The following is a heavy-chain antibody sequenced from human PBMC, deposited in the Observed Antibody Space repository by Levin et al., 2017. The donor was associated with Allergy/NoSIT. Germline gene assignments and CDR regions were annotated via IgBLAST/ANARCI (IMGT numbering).Heavy chain of an antibody. V-gene: IGHV2-5*02. J-gene: IGHJ2*01. CDR3: AQVECGGDCYAWYFDL. CDR2: IYWDDDK. CDR1: GFSLSTSGVG. D-gene: IGHD2-21*02. Sequence: SGPTLVKPTQTLTLTCTFSGFSLSTSGVGVGWIRQPPGKALEWLALIYWDDDKRYSPSLKSRLTITKDTSKNQVVLTMTNMDPVDTATYYCAQVECGGDCYAWYFDLWGRGTLVTVSS.